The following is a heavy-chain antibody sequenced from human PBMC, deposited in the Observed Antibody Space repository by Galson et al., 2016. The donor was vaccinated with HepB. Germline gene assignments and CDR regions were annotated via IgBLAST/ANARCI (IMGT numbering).Heavy chain of an antibody. CDR3: AKDRGIGYSYGYSSEYYGMDV. J-gene: IGHJ6*02. Sequence: SLRLSCAASGFTFNNYAMNWVRQAPGKGLEWVSAISGSGGYTYYAGSVKGRFTISRVNSKNTLYLQMDRLRVEDTAGYYCAKDRGIGYSYGYSSEYYGMDVWGPGTTVTVSS. V-gene: IGHV3-23*01. CDR2: ISGSGGYT. D-gene: IGHD5-18*01. CDR1: GFTFNNYA.